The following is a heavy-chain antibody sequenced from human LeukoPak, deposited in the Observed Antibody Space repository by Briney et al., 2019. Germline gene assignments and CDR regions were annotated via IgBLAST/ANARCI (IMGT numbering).Heavy chain of an antibody. CDR3: AKDRAYGGNSEVVS. CDR1: GYTFSSYA. Sequence: SFKASGYTFSSYAMSWVRQAPGKGLEWVSAISGSGGSTYYADSVKGRFTISRDNSKNTLYLQMNSLRVEDTAVYYCAKDRAYGGNSEVVSWGQGTLVTVSS. D-gene: IGHD4-23*01. J-gene: IGHJ5*02. V-gene: IGHV3-23*01. CDR2: ISGSGGST.